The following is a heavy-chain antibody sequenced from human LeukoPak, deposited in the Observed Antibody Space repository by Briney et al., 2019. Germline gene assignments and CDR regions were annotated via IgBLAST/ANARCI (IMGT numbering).Heavy chain of an antibody. V-gene: IGHV4-4*02. J-gene: IGHJ5*02. CDR1: GGSISSSNW. CDR3: ARFDSSGDWFDP. Sequence: SETLSLTCAVSGGSISSSNWWSWVRQPPGKGLEWIGEIYHSGSTNYNPSLKSRVTISVDKSTNQFSLKLSSVTAADTAVYYCARFDSSGDWFDPWGQGTLVTVSS. D-gene: IGHD3-10*01. CDR2: IYHSGST.